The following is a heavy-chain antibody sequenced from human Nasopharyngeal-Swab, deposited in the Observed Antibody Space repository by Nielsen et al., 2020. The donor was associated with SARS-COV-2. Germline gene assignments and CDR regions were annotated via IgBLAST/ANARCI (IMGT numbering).Heavy chain of an antibody. CDR3: ARGLYSSGFSYYYYGTDV. Sequence: ASVKVSCKASGYTFTSYDINWGRRATGQGLEWMGGMNPNSGNTGYAQKFQGRVTMTRNTSTSTAYMELSSLRSEDTAVYYCARGLYSSGFSYYYYGTDVWGQGTTVTVSS. J-gene: IGHJ6*02. CDR2: MNPNSGNT. D-gene: IGHD6-19*01. CDR1: GYTFTSYD. V-gene: IGHV1-8*01.